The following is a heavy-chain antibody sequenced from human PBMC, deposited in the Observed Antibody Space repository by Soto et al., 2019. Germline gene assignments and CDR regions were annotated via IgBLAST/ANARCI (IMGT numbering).Heavy chain of an antibody. V-gene: IGHV3-13*01. D-gene: IGHD6-13*01. Sequence: GGSLRLSCAASGFTFSSYDMHWVRQATGKGLEWVSAIGTAGDTYYPGSVKGRFTISRENAKNSLYLQMNSLRAGDTAVYYRARDGSIAAANGAFDIWGQGTMVTVSS. CDR2: IGTAGDT. CDR3: ARDGSIAAANGAFDI. J-gene: IGHJ3*02. CDR1: GFTFSSYD.